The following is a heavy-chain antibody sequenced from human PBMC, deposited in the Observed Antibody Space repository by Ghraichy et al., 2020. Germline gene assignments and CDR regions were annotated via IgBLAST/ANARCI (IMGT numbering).Heavy chain of an antibody. J-gene: IGHJ6*03. CDR2: VSWSGGAT. CDR1: GFTFDDYT. CDR3: ARGPQHYIWESYYYPYMDV. Sequence: GGSLRLSCAASGFTFDDYTMHWVRQVPGKGLEWLSLVSWSGGATFYAESVKGRITISRDNSKSALFLQMNSLTIEDTAIYYCARGPQHYIWESYYYPYMDVWGKGTTVIVSS. V-gene: IGHV3-43*01. D-gene: IGHD3-10*01.